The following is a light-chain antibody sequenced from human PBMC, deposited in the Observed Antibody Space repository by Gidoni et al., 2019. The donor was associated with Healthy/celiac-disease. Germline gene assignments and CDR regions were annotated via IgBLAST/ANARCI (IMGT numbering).Light chain of an antibody. CDR3: QQRSNWPPALT. CDR2: DAS. CDR1: QSVSSY. V-gene: IGKV3-11*01. Sequence: EIVLTQSPATLSLSPGERAPLSCRASQSVSSYLAWYQPKPGQAPRLLIYDASNRATGIPARFSGSGSGSDFTLTISRLEPEYFAVYYCQQRSNWPPALTFGGGTKVEIK. J-gene: IGKJ4*01.